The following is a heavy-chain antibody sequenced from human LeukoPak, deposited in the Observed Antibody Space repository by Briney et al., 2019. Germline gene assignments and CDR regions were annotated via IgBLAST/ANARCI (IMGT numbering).Heavy chain of an antibody. V-gene: IGHV4-38-2*02. CDR3: ARGGRKQLVSKYIYYYYYYYMDV. J-gene: IGHJ6*03. CDR2: IYHSGST. D-gene: IGHD6-6*01. Sequence: SETLSLTCTVSGYSISSGYYWGWIRQPPGKGLEWIGSIYHSGSTYYNPSLKSRVTISADTSKNQFSLKLSSVTAADTAVYYCARGGRKQLVSKYIYYYYYYYMDVWGKGTTVTVSS. CDR1: GYSISSGYY.